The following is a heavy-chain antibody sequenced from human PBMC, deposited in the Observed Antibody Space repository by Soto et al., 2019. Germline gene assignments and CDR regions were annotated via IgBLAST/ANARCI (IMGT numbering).Heavy chain of an antibody. J-gene: IGHJ4*02. V-gene: IGHV3-33*03. CDR3: ARGNWNYGYFDY. CDR2: IWYDGSHK. Sequence: QVQLAESGGGVVQPGRSLRLSCAASGFSFNTYGMHWVRQAPGKGLEWVAIIWYDGSHKYYTDSVQGRFTISRDNSKNTLSLQMNSLRGEDTAVYFCARGNWNYGYFDYWGQGTPVTVSS. D-gene: IGHD1-7*01. CDR1: GFSFNTYG.